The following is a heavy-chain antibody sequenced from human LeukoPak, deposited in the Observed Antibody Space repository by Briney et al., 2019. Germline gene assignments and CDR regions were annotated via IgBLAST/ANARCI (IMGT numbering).Heavy chain of an antibody. CDR3: ARGVRVATSSRTARGYYFDY. D-gene: IGHD5-12*01. Sequence: ASVKVSCKASGYTFTSYDINWVRQATGQGLEWMGWMNPNSGNTGYAQKFQGRVTMTRNTSISTAYMELSSLRSEDTAVYYCARGVRVATSSRTARGYYFDYWGQGTLVTVSS. CDR2: MNPNSGNT. CDR1: GYTFTSYD. J-gene: IGHJ4*02. V-gene: IGHV1-8*01.